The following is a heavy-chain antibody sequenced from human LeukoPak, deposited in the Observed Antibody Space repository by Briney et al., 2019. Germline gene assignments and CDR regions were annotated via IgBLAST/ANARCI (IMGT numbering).Heavy chain of an antibody. D-gene: IGHD2-15*01. CDR3: ARDRCSGGSSHSDY. J-gene: IGHJ4*02. CDR2: IYYSGST. CDR1: GGSMNSYY. Sequence: SETLSLTCTVSGGSMNSYYWSWIRQPPGRGLEWIGYIYYSGSTNYSPSLKSRVTIAVDTSKNQFSLKLSSVTAADTAVYYCARDRCSGGSSHSDYWGQGTLVTVSS. V-gene: IGHV4-59*01.